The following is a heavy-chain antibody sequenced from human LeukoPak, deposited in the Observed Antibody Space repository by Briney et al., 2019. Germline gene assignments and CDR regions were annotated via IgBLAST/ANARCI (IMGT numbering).Heavy chain of an antibody. V-gene: IGHV3-33*01. CDR3: ARDYDILTGYTSDALDI. Sequence: GGSLRLSCAASGFTFSSYGMHWVRQAPGNGLEWVAVIWYDGSNKYYADSVKGRFTISRDNSKNTLYLQMNSLRAEDTAVYYCARDYDILTGYTSDALDIWGQGTMVTVSS. J-gene: IGHJ3*02. D-gene: IGHD3-9*01. CDR2: IWYDGSNK. CDR1: GFTFSSYG.